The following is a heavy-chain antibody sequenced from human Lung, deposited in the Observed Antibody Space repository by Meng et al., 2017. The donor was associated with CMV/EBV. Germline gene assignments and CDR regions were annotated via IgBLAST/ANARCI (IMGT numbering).Heavy chain of an antibody. CDR1: GFTFSYYS. V-gene: IGHV3-21*01. CDR2: ISSSSNDV. J-gene: IGHJ4*02. D-gene: IGHD2-2*01. CDR3: ARDHPYCSSTSCYHDY. Sequence: GESLKISCAASGFTFSYYSMNWVRQAPGKGLEWVSSISSSSNDVYYADSVKGRFTISRDNAKNSLYLQMNSLRAEDTAVYYCARDHPYCSSTSCYHDYWGQGTLVTVSS.